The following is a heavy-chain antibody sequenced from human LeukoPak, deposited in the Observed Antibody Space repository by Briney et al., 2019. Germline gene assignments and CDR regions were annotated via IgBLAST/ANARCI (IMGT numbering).Heavy chain of an antibody. CDR2: ISGSGGST. V-gene: IGHV3-23*01. J-gene: IGHJ4*02. CDR1: GFTFSSYG. Sequence: GGSLRLSCAASGFTFSSYGMHWVRQAPGKGLEWVSAISGSGGSTYYADSVKGRFTISRNNSKNTLYLQMNSLRAEDTAIYYCAKYSSSWYGNCCYFDYWGQGTLVTVSS. CDR3: AKYSSSWYGNCCYFDY. D-gene: IGHD6-13*01.